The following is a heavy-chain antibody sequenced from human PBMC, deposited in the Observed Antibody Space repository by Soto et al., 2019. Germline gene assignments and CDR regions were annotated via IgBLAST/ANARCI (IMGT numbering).Heavy chain of an antibody. D-gene: IGHD2-21*02. V-gene: IGHV1-3*01. CDR3: ARAWVVVTLPDY. CDR2: INAGNGNT. Sequence: ASVKVSCKASGYTFTSYAMHWVRQAPGQRLEWMGWINAGNGNTKYSQKFQGRVTITRDTSASTAYMELSSLRSEDTAVYYCARAWVVVTLPDYWGQGTLVTVSS. CDR1: GYTFTSYA. J-gene: IGHJ4*02.